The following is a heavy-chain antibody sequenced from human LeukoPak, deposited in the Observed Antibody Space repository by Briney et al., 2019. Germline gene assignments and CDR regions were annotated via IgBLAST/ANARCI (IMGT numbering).Heavy chain of an antibody. CDR3: AKRFGEGEFDY. D-gene: IGHD3-10*01. Sequence: GGSLRLSCAASGFTFSIYAMGWVRQAHRKGLEWVSFFDGHVGRTYYADSVKGRFTISRDNFKNTLYLQMNSLRAEDTAVYYCAKRFGEGEFDYWGQGTVVTVSS. J-gene: IGHJ4*02. CDR2: FDGHVGRT. V-gene: IGHV3-23*01. CDR1: GFTFSIYA.